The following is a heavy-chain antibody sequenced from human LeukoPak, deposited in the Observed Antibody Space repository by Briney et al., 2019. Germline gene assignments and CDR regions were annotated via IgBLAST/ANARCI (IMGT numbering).Heavy chain of an antibody. CDR1: GFAVSTNY. CDR2: IFSGDNT. D-gene: IGHD2-2*01. J-gene: IGHJ4*02. V-gene: IGHV3-53*01. Sequence: GGSLRLSCAASGFAVSTNYMSWVRQAPGKGLEWVSVIFSGDNTYYSDSVKGRFTISRDNSKNMLNLQMNSLRAEDTAVYYCARDHGRGYCSSTSCYPGVDYWGQGTLVTVSS. CDR3: ARDHGRGYCSSTSCYPGVDY.